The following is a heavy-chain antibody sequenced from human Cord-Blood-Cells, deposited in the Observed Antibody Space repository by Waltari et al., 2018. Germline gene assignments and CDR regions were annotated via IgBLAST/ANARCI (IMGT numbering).Heavy chain of an antibody. D-gene: IGHD4-17*01. J-gene: IGHJ5*02. CDR2: INHSGST. V-gene: IGHV4-34*01. CDR1: GGSFSGYY. Sequence: QVQLQQWGAGLLKPSETLSLTCAVYGGSFSGYYWSWIRQPPAKGLKWIGEINHSGSTNYNPALKSRVTISVDTSKNQFSLKLSAVTAADTAVYYCARGEKMTTVTTSYNWFDPWGQGTLVTVSS. CDR3: ARGEKMTTVTTSYNWFDP.